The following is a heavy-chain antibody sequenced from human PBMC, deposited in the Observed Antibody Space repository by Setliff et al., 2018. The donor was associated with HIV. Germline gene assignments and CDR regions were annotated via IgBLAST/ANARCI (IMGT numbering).Heavy chain of an antibody. Sequence: GGSLRLSCEASGFTFSTYGMNWVRHAHGKGLEWVAQISSSGSTIYYADSVKGRFTISRDNAKNSLYLQMNSPRAADTALYYCARLDCTSTSCYPSGISYWGQGSLVTVSS. CDR2: ISSSGSTI. CDR3: ARLDCTSTSCYPSGISY. V-gene: IGHV3-48*04. J-gene: IGHJ4*02. CDR1: GFTFSTYG. D-gene: IGHD2-2*01.